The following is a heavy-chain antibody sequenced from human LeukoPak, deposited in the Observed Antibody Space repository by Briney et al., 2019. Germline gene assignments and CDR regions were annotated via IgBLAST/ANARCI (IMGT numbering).Heavy chain of an antibody. Sequence: GGSLRLSCAASGFTFSSYAMSRVRQAPGKGLEWVSVISGSGDSTYSANSVKGRFTISRDNSKNTLYLQMNRLRAEDTAVYYCAKGVGSGWYCFDYWGQGTLVTVSS. D-gene: IGHD6-19*01. V-gene: IGHV3-23*01. J-gene: IGHJ4*02. CDR1: GFTFSSYA. CDR2: ISGSGDST. CDR3: AKGVGSGWYCFDY.